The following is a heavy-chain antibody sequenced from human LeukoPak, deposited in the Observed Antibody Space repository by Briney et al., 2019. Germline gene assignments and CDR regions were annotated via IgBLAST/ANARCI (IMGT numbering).Heavy chain of an antibody. D-gene: IGHD3-3*01. CDR1: GYTFTGYY. CDR3: SRGYDFWSGYSWFDP. V-gene: IGHV1-2*02. CDR2: INPNSGGT. J-gene: IGHJ5*02. Sequence: ASVKVSCMASGYTFTGYYMHWVRQAPGQGLEWMGWINPNSGGTNYAQKFQGRGTMTRDTSISTAYMELSRLRSDDTAGYYCSRGYDFWSGYSWFDPGGQGTLVTVSS.